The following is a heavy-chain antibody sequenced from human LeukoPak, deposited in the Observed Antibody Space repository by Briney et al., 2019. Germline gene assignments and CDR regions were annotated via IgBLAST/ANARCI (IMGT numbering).Heavy chain of an antibody. CDR2: IYYSGST. D-gene: IGHD3-10*01. Sequence: SETLSLTCTVSGGSISSSSYYWGWIRQPPGKGLEWIGSIYYSGSTYYNPSLKSRVTISVDTSKDQFSLKLSSVTAADTAVYYCARHNWGSGSYYNEDFDYWGQGTLVTVSS. J-gene: IGHJ4*02. CDR3: ARHNWGSGSYYNEDFDY. V-gene: IGHV4-39*01. CDR1: GGSISSSSYY.